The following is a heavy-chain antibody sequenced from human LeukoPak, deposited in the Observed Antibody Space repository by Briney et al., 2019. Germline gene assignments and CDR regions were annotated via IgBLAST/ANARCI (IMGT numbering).Heavy chain of an antibody. CDR2: IYTSGST. Sequence: PSETLSLTCTVSGGSISSGSYYWSWIRQPAGKGLEWIGRIYTSGSTNYNPSLKSRVTISVDTSKNQFSLKLSSVTAADTAVYYCARVDYDSSGYYFGYWGQGTLVTVSS. CDR3: ARVDYDSSGYYFGY. D-gene: IGHD3-22*01. J-gene: IGHJ4*02. V-gene: IGHV4-61*02. CDR1: GGSISSGSYY.